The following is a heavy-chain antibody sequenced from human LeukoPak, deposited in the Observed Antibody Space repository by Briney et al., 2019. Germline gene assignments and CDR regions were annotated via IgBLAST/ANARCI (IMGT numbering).Heavy chain of an antibody. J-gene: IGHJ3*02. D-gene: IGHD3-22*01. CDR1: GYTFTSYG. CDR3: ARDKISMIGPNALDI. CDR2: INANNGNT. Sequence: GASVTVSCKASGYTFTSYGISWVRQAPGQGLEWLGWINANNGNTTYAQKLQGRVTMTIDTPTSTAYMELRSLRSDDTAGYYCARDKISMIGPNALDIWGQGTMVTVSS. V-gene: IGHV1-18*01.